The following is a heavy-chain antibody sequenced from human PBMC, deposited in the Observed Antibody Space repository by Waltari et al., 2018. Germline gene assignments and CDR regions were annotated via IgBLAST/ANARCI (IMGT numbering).Heavy chain of an antibody. CDR2: MQYRGST. J-gene: IGHJ1*01. Sequence: QLQLQESGPGLVQPSETLSLTCTVSGGSISTNYIWGWIRQPPGKGLEWMGNMQYRGSTFYNPSLKSRVTISLDTSKNQFSLRLSSVGAADTAVYFCGRIAFGDDGGYFQHWGQGTLVTVSS. CDR3: GRIAFGDDGGYFQH. CDR1: GGSISTNYI. V-gene: IGHV4-39*01. D-gene: IGHD4-17*01.